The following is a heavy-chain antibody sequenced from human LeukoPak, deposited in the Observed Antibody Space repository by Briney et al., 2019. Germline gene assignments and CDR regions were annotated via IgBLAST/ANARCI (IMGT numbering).Heavy chain of an antibody. CDR1: GFTFSSYG. CDR3: ARVLGRFYYYYGMDV. J-gene: IGHJ6*02. D-gene: IGHD3-3*02. V-gene: IGHV3-33*01. CDR2: IWYDGSNK. Sequence: GGSLRLSCAAYGFTFSSYGMHWVRQAPGKGLERVAVIWYDGSNKYYADSVKGRFTISRDNSKNTLYLQMNSLRAEDTAVYYCARVLGRFYYYYGMDVWGQGTTVTVSS.